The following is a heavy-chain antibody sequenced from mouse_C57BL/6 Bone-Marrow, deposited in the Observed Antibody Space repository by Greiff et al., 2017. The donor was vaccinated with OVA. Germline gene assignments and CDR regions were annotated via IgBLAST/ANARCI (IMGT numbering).Heavy chain of an antibody. CDR2: SRNKANDYTT. V-gene: IGHV7-1*01. D-gene: IGHD1-1*01. CDR3: ARDARPDCYGSSFCAMDY. Sequence: DVMLVESGGGLVQSGRSLRLSCATSGFTFSDFYMEWVRQAPGKGLEWIAASRNKANDYTTEYSASVKGRFIVSRDTSQSILYLQMNALRAEDTAIYYCARDARPDCYGSSFCAMDYWGQGTSVTVSS. CDR1: GFTFSDFY. J-gene: IGHJ4*01.